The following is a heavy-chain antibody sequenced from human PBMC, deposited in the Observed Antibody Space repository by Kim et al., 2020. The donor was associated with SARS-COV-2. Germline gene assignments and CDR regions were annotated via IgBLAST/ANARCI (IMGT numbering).Heavy chain of an antibody. CDR3: AARPGSSSWFPGY. CDR2: ISSSGSTI. J-gene: IGHJ4*02. Sequence: GGSLRLSCAASGFTFSDYYMSWIRQAPGKGLEWVSYISSSGSTIYYADSVKGRFTISRDNAKNSLYLQMNSLRAEGTAVYYCAARPGSSSWFPGYWGQGTLVPVSS. CDR1: GFTFSDYY. D-gene: IGHD6-13*01. V-gene: IGHV3-11*04.